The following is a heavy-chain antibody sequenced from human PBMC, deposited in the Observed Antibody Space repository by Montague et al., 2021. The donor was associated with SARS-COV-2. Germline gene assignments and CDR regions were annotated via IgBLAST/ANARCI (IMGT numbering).Heavy chain of an antibody. CDR2: IKLDGSEE. Sequence: YRSLSCAASGFLFGDYWMSWVRQAPGKGLEWVANIKLDGSEEYYMDSVKGRFTVSRDNAKNSLYLQMNSLRAEDTAVYYCARATLYMDVWGKGTTVTVSS. J-gene: IGHJ6*03. CDR3: ARATLYMDV. CDR1: GFLFGDYW. V-gene: IGHV3-7*01.